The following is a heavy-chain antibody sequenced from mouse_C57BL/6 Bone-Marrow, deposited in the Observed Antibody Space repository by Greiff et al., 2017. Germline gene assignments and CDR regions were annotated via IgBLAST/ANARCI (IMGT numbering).Heavy chain of an antibody. J-gene: IGHJ3*01. CDR2: INPNNGGT. V-gene: IGHV1-18*01. CDR1: GYTFTDYN. D-gene: IGHD2-1*01. Sequence: VQLKESGPELVKPGASVKIPCKASGYTFTDYNMDWVKQSHGKSLEWIGDINPNNGGTIYNQKFKGKATLTVDKSSSTAYMELRSLTSEDTAVYYCARSGGYYGNYVFAYWGQGTLVTVSA. CDR3: ARSGGYYGNYVFAY.